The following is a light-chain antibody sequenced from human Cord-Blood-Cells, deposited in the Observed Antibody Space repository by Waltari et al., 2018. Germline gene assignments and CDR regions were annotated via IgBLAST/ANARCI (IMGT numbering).Light chain of an antibody. CDR3: SSYAGSNNWV. Sequence: QSALTQPPSASGSPGQSVTISCTGTSSYVGCYNYVSWYQQHPGKAPKLMIYEVSKRPSVVPDRFAGSKSGHTASLTASGLQAEDEADYYCSSYAGSNNWVFGGGTMLAVL. J-gene: IGLJ3*02. CDR2: EVS. V-gene: IGLV2-8*01. CDR1: SSYVGCYNY.